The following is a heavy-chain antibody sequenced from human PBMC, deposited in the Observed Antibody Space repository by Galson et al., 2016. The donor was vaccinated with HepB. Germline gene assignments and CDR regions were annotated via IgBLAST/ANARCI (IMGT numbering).Heavy chain of an antibody. D-gene: IGHD3-3*01. J-gene: IGHJ4*02. V-gene: IGHV3-30-3*01. CDR2: IAGDGSNK. CDR1: GFTFNNYA. CDR3: AGDKVVQYDFWSGYGTGFYFDF. Sequence: SLRLSCAASGFTFNNYAMHWVRQAPGKGLRWVAVIAGDGSNKFYADSVKGRFTISRDNSKDTLHVQMSSLRAEDTAVYYCAGDKVVQYDFWSGYGTGFYFDFWGQGTLGTVSS.